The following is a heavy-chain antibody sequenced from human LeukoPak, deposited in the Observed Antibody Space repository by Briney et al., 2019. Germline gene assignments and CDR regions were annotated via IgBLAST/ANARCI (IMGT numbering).Heavy chain of an antibody. J-gene: IGHJ4*02. CDR3: VRGLLVRGVVHPNFDY. CDR1: GFTVRSNY. CDR2: IYSGGST. D-gene: IGHD3-10*01. Sequence: GGSLRLSCAASGFTVRSNYMSWVRQAPGQGLEWVSVIYSGGSTYCADSVKGRFTISRDKSKNTLYLQMNSLRVEDTAVYYCVRGLLVRGVVHPNFDYWGQGTLVTVSS. V-gene: IGHV3-66*01.